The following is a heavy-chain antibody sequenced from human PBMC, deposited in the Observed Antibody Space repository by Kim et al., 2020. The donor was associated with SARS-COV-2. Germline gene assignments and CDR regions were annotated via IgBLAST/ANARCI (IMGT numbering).Heavy chain of an antibody. Sequence: SVKVSCKASGGTFSSYAISWVRQAPGQGLEWMGGIIPIFGTANYAQKFQGRVTITADESTSTAYMELSSLRSEDTAVYYCARGPYYYDSSGYYRLGAFDIWGQGTMVTVSS. CDR2: IIPIFGTA. CDR3: ARGPYYYDSSGYYRLGAFDI. D-gene: IGHD3-22*01. CDR1: GGTFSSYA. J-gene: IGHJ3*02. V-gene: IGHV1-69*13.